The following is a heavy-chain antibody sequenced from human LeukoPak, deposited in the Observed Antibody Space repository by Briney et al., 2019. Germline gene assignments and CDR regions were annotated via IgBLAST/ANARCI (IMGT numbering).Heavy chain of an antibody. CDR2: ISSNGGST. CDR1: GFTFSSYA. D-gene: IGHD3-10*01. V-gene: IGHV3-64D*06. J-gene: IGHJ4*02. Sequence: GGSLRLSCAASGFTFSSYAMHWVRQAPGKGLEYVSAISSNGGSTYYADSVKGRFTISRDNSKNTLYLQMSSLRAEDTAVYYCVKELSYYSTFWGQGTLVTVSS. CDR3: VKELSYYSTF.